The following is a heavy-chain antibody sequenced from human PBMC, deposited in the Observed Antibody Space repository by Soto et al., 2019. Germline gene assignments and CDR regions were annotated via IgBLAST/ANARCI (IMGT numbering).Heavy chain of an antibody. CDR2: IGTAGDT. CDR1: GFTFSSYD. J-gene: IGHJ6*02. D-gene: IGHD6-19*01. CDR3: ARGSRWAGSNYYYGMDV. Sequence: PGGSLRLSCAASGFTFSSYDMHWVRQATGKGLEWVSAIGTAGDTYYPGSVKGRFTISRENAKNSLYLQMNSLRAEDTAVYYCARGSRWAGSNYYYGMDVWGQGTTVTVSS. V-gene: IGHV3-13*01.